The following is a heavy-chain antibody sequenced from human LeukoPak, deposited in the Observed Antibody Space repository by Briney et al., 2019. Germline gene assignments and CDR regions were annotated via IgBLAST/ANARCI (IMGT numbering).Heavy chain of an antibody. Sequence: ASVKVSCKASGYTFTGSYMHWVRQAPGQGLEWMGWINPNSGGTNYAQKFQGRVTMTRDTSISTAYMELNRLRSDDTAVYYCASYGGLSRGSWYTNYYMDVWGKGTTVTVSS. CDR2: INPNSGGT. V-gene: IGHV1-2*02. CDR1: GYTFTGSY. J-gene: IGHJ6*03. D-gene: IGHD6-13*01. CDR3: ASYGGLSRGSWYTNYYMDV.